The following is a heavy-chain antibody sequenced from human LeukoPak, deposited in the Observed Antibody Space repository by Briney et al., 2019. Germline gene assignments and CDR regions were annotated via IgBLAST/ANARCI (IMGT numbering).Heavy chain of an antibody. Sequence: ASVKVSCKASGYTFTGYYMHWVRQAPGQGLEWMGWINPNSGGTNYAQKFQGRVTMTRDTSISTAYMELSRLRSGDTAVYYCARESLFDGYNLDYWGQGTLVTVSS. V-gene: IGHV1-2*02. CDR3: ARESLFDGYNLDY. D-gene: IGHD5-24*01. CDR2: INPNSGGT. J-gene: IGHJ4*02. CDR1: GYTFTGYY.